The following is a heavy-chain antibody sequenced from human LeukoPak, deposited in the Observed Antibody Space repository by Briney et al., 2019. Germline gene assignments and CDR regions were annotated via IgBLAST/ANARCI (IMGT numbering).Heavy chain of an antibody. CDR2: IYYSGST. Sequence: SETLSLTCTVSGGSISSYYWSWIRQPPGKGLEWIGYIYYSGSTNYNPSLKSRVTISVDTSKNQFSLKLSSVTAADTAVYYRARLYSSSSPFDYWGQGTLVTVSS. D-gene: IGHD6-6*01. CDR3: ARLYSSSSPFDY. J-gene: IGHJ4*02. CDR1: GGSISSYY. V-gene: IGHV4-59*08.